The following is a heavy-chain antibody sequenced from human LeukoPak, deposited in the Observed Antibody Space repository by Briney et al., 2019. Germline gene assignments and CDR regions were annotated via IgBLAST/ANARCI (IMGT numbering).Heavy chain of an antibody. CDR2: ISSNGGST. CDR1: GFTFSSYA. Sequence: GGSLRLSCAASGFTFSSYAMHWVRQAPGKGLECVSSISSNGGSTYYANSVKGRFTISRDNSKNTLHLQMGSLRAEDMAVYYCARDQGVDTYYYGLDVWGQGTTVTVSS. CDR3: ARDQGVDTYYYGLDV. J-gene: IGHJ6*02. D-gene: IGHD3-16*01. V-gene: IGHV3-64*01.